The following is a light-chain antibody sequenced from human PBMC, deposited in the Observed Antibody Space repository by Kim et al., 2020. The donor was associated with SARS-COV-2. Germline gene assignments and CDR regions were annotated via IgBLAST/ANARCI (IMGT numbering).Light chain of an antibody. Sequence: DIQMTQSPSTLSASVGDKITITCRASRNIDDWVTWYQQKPGRAPKLLIYKASILKSGVPSTFSGSGSGTEFTLTTSSLQPDDFATYCCQQYRSYPWTFGQGTKLKI. CDR1: RNIDDW. CDR3: QQYRSYPWT. CDR2: KAS. V-gene: IGKV1-5*03. J-gene: IGKJ2*02.